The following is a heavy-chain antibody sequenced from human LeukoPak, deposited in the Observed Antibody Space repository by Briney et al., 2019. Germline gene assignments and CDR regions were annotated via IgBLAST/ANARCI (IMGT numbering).Heavy chain of an antibody. J-gene: IGHJ4*02. V-gene: IGHV3-23*01. D-gene: IGHD6-19*01. CDR1: GFTFSNYA. CDR3: AKDRGSGWP. CDR2: ITNNGGTT. Sequence: PGGSLRLSCVASGFTFSNYAMSWVRQAPGKGLDWVSGITNNGGTTYYGDSVKGRFTISRDNSKNTLYLQMNSLRADDMAVYYCAKDRGSGWPWGQGTLVTVSS.